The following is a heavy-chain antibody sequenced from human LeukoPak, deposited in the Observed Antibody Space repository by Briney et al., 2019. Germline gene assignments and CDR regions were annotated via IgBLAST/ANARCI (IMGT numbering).Heavy chain of an antibody. D-gene: IGHD6-13*01. CDR3: ARHGSSYSFDY. J-gene: IGHJ4*02. V-gene: IGHV4-59*08. CDR1: GGSVGSYY. Sequence: SETLSLSCTVSGGSVGSYYWSWIRQSPGKGLEWIGYIYYGGSADYNPSLKSRATISIDRSKNQFSLKLSSLTAADTAVYYCARHGSSYSFDYWGQGTLVTVSS. CDR2: IYYGGSA.